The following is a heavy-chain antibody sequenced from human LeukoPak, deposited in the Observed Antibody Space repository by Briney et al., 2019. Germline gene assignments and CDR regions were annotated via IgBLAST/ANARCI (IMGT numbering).Heavy chain of an antibody. J-gene: IGHJ4*02. V-gene: IGHV4-4*02. Sequence: TLSLTCGVSGGSVTSTNWWTWVRQPPGKGLEWIGEVHLDGRTNYNPSLKSRLTMSVDLSENHVSLKLTSVTAADTAVYYSAREGGFYRPLDYSGQGTLVTVSS. D-gene: IGHD3-3*01. CDR3: AREGGFYRPLDY. CDR1: GGSVTSTNW. CDR2: VHLDGRT.